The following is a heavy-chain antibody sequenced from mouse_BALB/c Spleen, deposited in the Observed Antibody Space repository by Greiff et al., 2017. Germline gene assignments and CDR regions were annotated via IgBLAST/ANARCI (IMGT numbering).Heavy chain of an antibody. D-gene: IGHD2-10*01. J-gene: IGHJ1*01. CDR2: IDPENGNT. Sequence: EVQLQQSGAELVRPGALVKLSCKASGFNIKDYYMHWVKQRPEQGLEWIGWIDPENGNTIYDPKFQGKASITADTSSNTAYLQLSSPTSEDTAVYYCARAYYGNYRYFDVWGAGTTVTVSS. CDR1: GFNIKDYY. CDR3: ARAYYGNYRYFDV. V-gene: IGHV14-1*02.